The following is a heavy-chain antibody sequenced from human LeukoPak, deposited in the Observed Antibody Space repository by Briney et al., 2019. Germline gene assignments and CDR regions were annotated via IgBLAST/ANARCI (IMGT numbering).Heavy chain of an antibody. J-gene: IGHJ4*02. Sequence: GGSLRLSCAVSGFTVINNYMSWVRQAPGKGLEWVSVFYVGGATEYADSVKGRFTISRDNSENTLYLQMKSLGAEDTAVYYCARGDGYNFFDYWGQGTLVTVSS. V-gene: IGHV3-53*01. D-gene: IGHD5-24*01. CDR1: GFTVINNY. CDR2: FYVGGAT. CDR3: ARGDGYNFFDY.